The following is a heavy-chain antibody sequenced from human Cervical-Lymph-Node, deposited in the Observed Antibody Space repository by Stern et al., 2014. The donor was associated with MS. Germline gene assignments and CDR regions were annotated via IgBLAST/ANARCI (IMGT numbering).Heavy chain of an antibody. D-gene: IGHD3-3*01. CDR3: ARSFDFWSALYHYQYYGMDV. V-gene: IGHV7-4-1*02. J-gene: IGHJ6*02. CDR2: INTNTGNP. CDR1: GYTFSTYA. Sequence: QVQLMQSGSELKKPGASVKVSCKASGYTFSTYAMNWVRQAPGQGLEWMGWINTNTGNPTYAQGFTGRFVFSLDTSVSTTYLQINSLKAEDTAVYYCARSFDFWSALYHYQYYGMDVWGLGTTVTVSS.